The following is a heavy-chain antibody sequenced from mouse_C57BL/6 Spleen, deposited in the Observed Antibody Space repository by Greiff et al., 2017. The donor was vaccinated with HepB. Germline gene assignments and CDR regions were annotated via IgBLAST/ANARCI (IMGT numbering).Heavy chain of an antibody. J-gene: IGHJ1*03. V-gene: IGHV1-55*01. D-gene: IGHD2-10*01. CDR1: GYTFTSYW. CDR3: ARSYSLNWYFDV. Sequence: QGQLQQPGAELVKPGASVKMSCKASGYTFTSYWITWVKQRPGQGLEWIGDIYPGSGSTNYNEKFKSKATLTVDTSSSPAYMQLSSLTSEDSAVYYCARSYSLNWYFDVWGTGTTVTVSS. CDR2: IYPGSGST.